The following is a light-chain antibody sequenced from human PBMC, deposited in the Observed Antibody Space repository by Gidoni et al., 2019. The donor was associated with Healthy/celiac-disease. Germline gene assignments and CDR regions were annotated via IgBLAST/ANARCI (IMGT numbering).Light chain of an antibody. Sequence: IQMTHSPSSLSASVGDRVTITCRASQSISSYLNWYQQKPGKAPKLLIYAASSLQSGVPSRFSGSGSGTDFTLTISSLQPEDFATYYCQQSYSNPPTFGGGTKVEIK. V-gene: IGKV1-39*01. CDR1: QSISSY. J-gene: IGKJ4*01. CDR3: QQSYSNPPT. CDR2: AAS.